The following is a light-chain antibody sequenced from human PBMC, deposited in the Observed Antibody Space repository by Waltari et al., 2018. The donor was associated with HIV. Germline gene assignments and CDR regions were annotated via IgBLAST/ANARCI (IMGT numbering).Light chain of an antibody. CDR2: DVT. J-gene: IGLJ2*01. V-gene: IGLV2-8*01. CDR1: SSDVGGYNY. Sequence: QSALTQPPSASGSPGQSVTISCTGTSSDVGGYNYVSWYQQLPGRAPTLMIYDVTKRPSRFPDRFSGSKSGNTASLTGSGLQAEDEADYFCSSYSGSNTLVFGGGTKLTVL. CDR3: SSYSGSNTLV.